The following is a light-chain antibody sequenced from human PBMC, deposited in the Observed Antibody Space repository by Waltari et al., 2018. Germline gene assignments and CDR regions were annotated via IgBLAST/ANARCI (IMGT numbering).Light chain of an antibody. CDR1: DIGSKS. CDR2: YDN. CDR3: HLWDSSTVNWV. J-gene: IGLJ3*02. V-gene: IGLV3-21*04. Sequence: SYVPTQPPSVSVAPGKTASITCGGDDIGSKSVHWFQQKPGQAPVLVIYYDNDRPSGIPERFAGSNSGNTATLTIIRVEAGDEADYYCHLWDSSTVNWVFGGRTKLTVL.